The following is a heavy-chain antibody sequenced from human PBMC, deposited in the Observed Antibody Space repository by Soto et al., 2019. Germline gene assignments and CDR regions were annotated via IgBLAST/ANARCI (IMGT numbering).Heavy chain of an antibody. D-gene: IGHD6-13*01. V-gene: IGHV3-23*01. CDR1: GFAFSDYA. CDR2: ISPGGIST. CDR3: AGAHIAGYYYYYMDV. J-gene: IGHJ6*03. Sequence: GGSLRLSCAASGFAFSDYAMHWVRQAPGRGLEWVSGISPGGISTNYADSVKGRFTISRDNAKNSLYLQMNSLRAEDTAVYYCAGAHIAGYYYYYMDVWGKGATVTVSS.